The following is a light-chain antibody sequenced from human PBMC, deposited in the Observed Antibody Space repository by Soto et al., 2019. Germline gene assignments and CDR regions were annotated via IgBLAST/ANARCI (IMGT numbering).Light chain of an antibody. CDR2: YIS. V-gene: IGKV3D-15*01. Sequence: EIVMTQHPATLFVPPGQRASLFWWASQSAGNFLAWYQQKPGQAPRLLIYYISTRATGIPARFSGSGSGTEFTLTINILQSEDSAVYYCQQHNQWPITFGQGRRMEIK. CDR1: QSAGNF. J-gene: IGKJ5*01. CDR3: QQHNQWPIT.